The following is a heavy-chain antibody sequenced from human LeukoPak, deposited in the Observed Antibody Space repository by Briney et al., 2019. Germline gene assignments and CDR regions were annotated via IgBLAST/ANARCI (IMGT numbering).Heavy chain of an antibody. CDR1: GGTFSSYA. Sequence: ASVKVSCKASGGTFSSYAISWVRQAPGQGLEWMGGIIPIFGTANYAQKFQGRVTITTDEPTSTAYMELSSLRSEDTAVCYCARENGSPALDYWGQGTLVTVSS. D-gene: IGHD2-8*01. V-gene: IGHV1-69*05. CDR2: IIPIFGTA. CDR3: ARENGSPALDY. J-gene: IGHJ4*02.